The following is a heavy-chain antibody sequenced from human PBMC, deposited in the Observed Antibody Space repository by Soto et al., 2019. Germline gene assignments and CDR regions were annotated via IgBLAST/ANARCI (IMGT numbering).Heavy chain of an antibody. CDR3: AKSVNWAREGDYFDY. Sequence: EVQLLESGGGLVQPGGSLRLSCAASGFTFSSYAMSWVRQAPGKGLEWVSAISGSGGSTYYADSVKGRFTISRDNSKNTLYLQMNSLRAEDKAVYYCAKSVNWAREGDYFDYWGQGTLVTVSS. D-gene: IGHD7-27*01. CDR2: ISGSGGST. V-gene: IGHV3-23*01. CDR1: GFTFSSYA. J-gene: IGHJ4*02.